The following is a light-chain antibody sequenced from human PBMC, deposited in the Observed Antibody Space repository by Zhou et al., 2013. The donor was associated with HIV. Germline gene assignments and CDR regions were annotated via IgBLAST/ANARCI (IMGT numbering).Light chain of an antibody. CDR2: GAS. CDR1: QGIRSD. CDR3: LQLCFLPFT. J-gene: IGKJ5*01. V-gene: IGKV1-17*02. Sequence: DIQMTQSPSSLSASVGDRVTITCRASQGIRSDLGWYHQKPGKAPKRLIYGASNLQSGVPSRFSGSGSGTDFTLTISNLQPEVFCILYFCLQLCFLPFTFGQGTRLEI.